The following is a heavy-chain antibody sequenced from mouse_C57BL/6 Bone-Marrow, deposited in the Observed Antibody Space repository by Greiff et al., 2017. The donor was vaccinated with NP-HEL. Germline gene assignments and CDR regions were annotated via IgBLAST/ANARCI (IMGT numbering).Heavy chain of an antibody. D-gene: IGHD2-3*01. CDR1: GFTFSSYG. Sequence: DVQLVESGGDLVKPGGSLKLSCAASGFTFSSYGMSWVRQTPDKRLEWVATISSGGSYTYYPDSVKGRFTISRDNAKNTLYLQMSSLKSEDTAMYYCARERDGYYFPYFDYWGQGTTLTVSS. V-gene: IGHV5-6*01. CDR3: ARERDGYYFPYFDY. J-gene: IGHJ2*01. CDR2: ISSGGSYT.